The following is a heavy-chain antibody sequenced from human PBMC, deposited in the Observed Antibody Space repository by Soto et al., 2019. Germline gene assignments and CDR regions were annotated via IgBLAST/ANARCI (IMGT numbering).Heavy chain of an antibody. Sequence: ASVKVSCKASGGTFSSYAISWVRQAPGQGLEWMGGIIPIFGTANYAQKFQGRVTITADESTSTAYMELSSLRSEDTAVYYCACPRDKAMLGGGIDVWGHGTTGTVSS. CDR1: GGTFSSYA. J-gene: IGHJ6*02. V-gene: IGHV1-69*13. D-gene: IGHD3-10*02. CDR2: IIPIFGTA. CDR3: ACPRDKAMLGGGIDV.